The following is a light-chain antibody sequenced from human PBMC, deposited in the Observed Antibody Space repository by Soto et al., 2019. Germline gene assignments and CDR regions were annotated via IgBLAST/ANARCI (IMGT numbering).Light chain of an antibody. J-gene: IGLJ3*02. CDR2: ASN. CDR1: SSNIGAGYD. V-gene: IGLV1-40*01. Sequence: HSVLTQPPSVSGAPGQRVTISCTGSSSNIGAGYDVQWYQQLPGTVPKLLIYASNNRPSGVPDRFSGSKSDTSASLAITGLQAEDEADYYCQSFDSSLTVWVFGGGTKVTVL. CDR3: QSFDSSLTVWV.